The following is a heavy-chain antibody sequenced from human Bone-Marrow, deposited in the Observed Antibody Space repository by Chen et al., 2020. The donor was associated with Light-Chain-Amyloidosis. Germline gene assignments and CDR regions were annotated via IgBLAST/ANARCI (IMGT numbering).Heavy chain of an antibody. CDR1: GGSFSAYY. CDR2: VTHTGRT. Sequence: QVQLQQWGAGLLKPSETLSPPCAGYGGSFSAYYWSWVRQPPGKGLEWIGEVTHTGRTGYNPSVASRVTMSLDISKNQFSLKLTSVTAADTAVYYCARNGHYSIGSWGQGTLVTVSS. CDR3: ARNGHYSIGS. J-gene: IGHJ4*02. V-gene: IGHV4-34*01. D-gene: IGHD2-15*01.